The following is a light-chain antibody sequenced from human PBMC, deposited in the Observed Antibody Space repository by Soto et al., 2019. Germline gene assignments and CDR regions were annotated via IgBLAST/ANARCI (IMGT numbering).Light chain of an antibody. Sequence: TQPASVSGSPGQSITISCTGTSSDVGGYNDVSWYQQHPGKAPKLMIYDVNNRPSGVSNRFSGSKSGNTASLTISGLQAEDEADYYCSSYTSSSTLVFGGGTKLTVL. CDR3: SSYTSSSTLV. J-gene: IGLJ2*01. CDR1: SSDVGGYND. CDR2: DVN. V-gene: IGLV2-14*01.